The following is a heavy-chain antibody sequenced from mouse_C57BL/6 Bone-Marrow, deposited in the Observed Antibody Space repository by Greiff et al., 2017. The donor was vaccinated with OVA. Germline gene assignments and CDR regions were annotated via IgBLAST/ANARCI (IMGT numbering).Heavy chain of an antibody. CDR3: ARVPSGYYAMDY. D-gene: IGHD4-1*01. CDR1: GFTFSDYG. V-gene: IGHV5-17*01. CDR2: ISSGSSTI. Sequence: EVKLVESGGGLVKPGGSLKLSCAASGFTFSDYGMHWVRQAPEKGLEWVAYISSGSSTIYYADIVTGRFTISRDNAKNTLFLQITSLRSEDTAMYYCARVPSGYYAMDYWGQGTSVTVSS. J-gene: IGHJ4*01.